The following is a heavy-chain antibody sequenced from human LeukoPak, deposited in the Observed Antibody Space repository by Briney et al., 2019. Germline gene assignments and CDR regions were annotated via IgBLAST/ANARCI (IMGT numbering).Heavy chain of an antibody. Sequence: PSETLSLTCTVSGGSINTFYWTWIRQPPGKGLEWIGYIHHSGSATYNPSLKSRVTILVDKSKKHFSLELTSVTAADTAMYYCASDFTVAGEGWFDPWGQGTLVTVSS. CDR2: IHHSGSA. CDR3: ASDFTVAGEGWFDP. D-gene: IGHD6-19*01. V-gene: IGHV4-59*01. J-gene: IGHJ5*02. CDR1: GGSINTFY.